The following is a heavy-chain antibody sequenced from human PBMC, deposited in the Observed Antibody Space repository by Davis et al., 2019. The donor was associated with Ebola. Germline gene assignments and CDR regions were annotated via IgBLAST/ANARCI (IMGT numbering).Heavy chain of an antibody. Sequence: AASVKVSCKASGYTFTSYGISWVRQAPGQGLEWMGWISPYNGNTKYAQKLQGRLTMTTDISTSTAYMELRSLRSDDTAVYYCAREKLGTVDYWGQETLVTVSS. CDR3: AREKLGTVDY. CDR1: GYTFTSYG. V-gene: IGHV1-18*04. J-gene: IGHJ4*02. CDR2: ISPYNGNT. D-gene: IGHD7-27*01.